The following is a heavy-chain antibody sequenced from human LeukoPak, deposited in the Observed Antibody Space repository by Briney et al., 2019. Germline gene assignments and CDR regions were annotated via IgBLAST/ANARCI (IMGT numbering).Heavy chain of an antibody. D-gene: IGHD5-18*01. CDR3: ARVGYSYGYWEKYGMDV. Sequence: PSETLSLTCTVSGGSISSYYWSWIRQPPGKGLEGIGYIYYSGSTNYNPSLKSRVTISVDTSKNQFSLKLSSVTAADTAVYYCARVGYSYGYWEKYGMDVWGQGTTVTVSS. J-gene: IGHJ6*02. CDR1: GGSISSYY. V-gene: IGHV4-59*01. CDR2: IYYSGST.